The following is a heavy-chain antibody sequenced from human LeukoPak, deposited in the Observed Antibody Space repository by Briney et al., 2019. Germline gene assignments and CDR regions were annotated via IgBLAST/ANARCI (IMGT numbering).Heavy chain of an antibody. CDR3: ARLLHVFTDAFGI. V-gene: IGHV4-39*06. Sequence: SGTLTLTCTVSGGTISSSSKYWGWIRQPPGKGLESIGSSNYSGSTYYNPSLNSRATISVDSNNNLYLLMISLVTAADTAVYYCARLLHVFTDAFGIWGQGTMVTVSS. CDR2: SNYSGST. J-gene: IGHJ3*02. D-gene: IGHD3-10*02. CDR1: GGTISSSSKY.